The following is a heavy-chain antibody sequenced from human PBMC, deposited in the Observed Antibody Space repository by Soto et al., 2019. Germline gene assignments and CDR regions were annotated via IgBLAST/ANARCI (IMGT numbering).Heavy chain of an antibody. D-gene: IGHD6-13*01. V-gene: IGHV3-74*01. Sequence: LRLSCVASGFTFSNYWMHWVRQAPGKGLVWVSRIKGDGTDTNYADSVKGRFTVSRDNAKNTLYLQMNSLRAEDTAIYYCAKDLHIAATDFWGQGTLVTVSS. J-gene: IGHJ4*02. CDR2: IKGDGTDT. CDR3: AKDLHIAATDF. CDR1: GFTFSNYW.